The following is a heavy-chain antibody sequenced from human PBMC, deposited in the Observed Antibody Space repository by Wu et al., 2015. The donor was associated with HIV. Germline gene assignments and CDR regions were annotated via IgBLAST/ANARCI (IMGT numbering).Heavy chain of an antibody. CDR3: AVYLHSGWYQSDAFDI. J-gene: IGHJ3*02. D-gene: IGHD6-19*01. CDR2: IIPIFGTA. CDR1: GGTFSSYA. V-gene: IGHV1-69*13. Sequence: QVQLVQSGAEMKKPGSSVKVSCKASGGTFSSYAISWVRQAPGQGLEWMGRIIPIFGTANYAQKFQGRVTITADESTSTAYMELSSLRSEDTAVYYCAVYLHSGWYQSDAFDIWGQGTMVTVSS.